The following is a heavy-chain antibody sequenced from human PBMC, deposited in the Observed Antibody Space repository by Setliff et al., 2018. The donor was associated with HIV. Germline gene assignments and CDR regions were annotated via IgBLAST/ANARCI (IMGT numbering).Heavy chain of an antibody. D-gene: IGHD3-9*01. CDR2: FDPQYDKT. J-gene: IGHJ3*02. V-gene: IGHV1-24*01. CDR1: GYTLTELS. Sequence: ASVKVSCKVSGYTLTELSIHWVRQAPGKGLEWMGGFDPQYDKTFYAQRFQGRVTFTEDTSTDTAYMDLISLTSDDTAVYFCAAPLTGPDGFDMWGQGTMVTVSS. CDR3: AAPLTGPDGFDM.